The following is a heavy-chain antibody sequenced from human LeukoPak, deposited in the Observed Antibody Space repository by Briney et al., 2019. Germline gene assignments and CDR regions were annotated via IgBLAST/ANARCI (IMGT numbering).Heavy chain of an antibody. J-gene: IGHJ6*02. CDR3: ARVSGSSWYHYYYYGMDV. Sequence: PSETLSLTCTVSGGSISSYYWSWIRQPPGKGLEWIGYIYYSGSTNYNPSLKSRVTISVDTSKNQFSLKLSSVTAADTAVYYCARVSGSSWYHYYYYGMDVWGQGTTVTVSS. CDR2: IYYSGST. D-gene: IGHD6-13*01. CDR1: GGSISSYY. V-gene: IGHV4-59*01.